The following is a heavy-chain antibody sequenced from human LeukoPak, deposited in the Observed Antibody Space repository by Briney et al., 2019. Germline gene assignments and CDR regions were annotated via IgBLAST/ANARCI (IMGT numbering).Heavy chain of an antibody. CDR2: INPNSGGT. D-gene: IGHD6-6*01. J-gene: IGHJ4*02. V-gene: IGHV1-2*02. Sequence: ASVKVSCKASGYTFTGYYMHWVRQAPGQGLEWMGWINPNSGGTKQKFQGRVTMTRDTSISTAYMELSRLRSDDTAVYYCARDGSSTYFDYWGQGTLVTVSS. CDR1: GYTFTGYY. CDR3: ARDGSSTYFDY.